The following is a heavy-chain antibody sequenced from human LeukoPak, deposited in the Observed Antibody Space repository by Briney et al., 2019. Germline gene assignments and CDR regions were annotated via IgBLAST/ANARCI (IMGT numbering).Heavy chain of an antibody. CDR1: GGSISSSSYY. Sequence: ETLSLTCTVSGGSISSSSYYWGWIRQPPGKGLEWVSVIYSGGSTYYADSVKGRFTISRDNSKNTLYLQMNSLRAEDTAVYYCASFGYCSGGSCDDYWGQGTLVTVSS. D-gene: IGHD2-15*01. CDR2: IYSGGST. J-gene: IGHJ4*02. CDR3: ASFGYCSGGSCDDY. V-gene: IGHV3-53*01.